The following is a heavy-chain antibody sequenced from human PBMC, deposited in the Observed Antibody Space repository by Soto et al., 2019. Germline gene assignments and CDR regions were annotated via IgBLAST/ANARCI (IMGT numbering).Heavy chain of an antibody. J-gene: IGHJ5*02. V-gene: IGHV1-8*01. CDR1: GYMFSTYD. Sequence: QVQLVQSGAEVKKPGASVKVSCKASGYMFSTYDINWVRQAPGQGLEWMGWLNPNSGNTGYAQKFQGRVTMTRNTSINTAYMELSSLGSDDTAVYYCARDHRYNWNDEGWFDTWGQGTLVTVS. CDR3: ARDHRYNWNDEGWFDT. D-gene: IGHD1-20*01. CDR2: LNPNSGNT.